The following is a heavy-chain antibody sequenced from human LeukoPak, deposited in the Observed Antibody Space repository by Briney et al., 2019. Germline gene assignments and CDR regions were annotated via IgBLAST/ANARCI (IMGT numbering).Heavy chain of an antibody. V-gene: IGHV3-23*01. D-gene: IGHD3-10*01. CDR2: IGGGSR. J-gene: IGHJ4*02. CDR3: AKDMHYGSGSFADY. CDR1: GFIIGSYA. Sequence: GGSLRLSCAASGFIIGSYAMKWVRQAPGQGLEWVSSIGGGSRYYADSVQGRFTISRGNSKNTLYLQMNSLTAEDTATYYCAKDMHYGSGSFADYWGQGTLVAVSS.